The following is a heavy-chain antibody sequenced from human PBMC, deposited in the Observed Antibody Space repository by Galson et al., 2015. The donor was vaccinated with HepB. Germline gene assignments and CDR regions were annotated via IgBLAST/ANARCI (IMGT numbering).Heavy chain of an antibody. CDR3: VREVVVQKLLYFDL. CDR2: IKEDGIEK. D-gene: IGHD3-22*01. J-gene: IGHJ2*01. CDR1: GFSFDTYW. V-gene: IGHV3-7*01. Sequence: SLRLSCAASGFSFDTYWMTWVRQAPGKGLEWVANIKEDGIEKYYVDSVKGRFTISRDNAKNSLYLQMNSLRAEDTAVYSCVREVVVQKLLYFDLWGRGTLVTVSS.